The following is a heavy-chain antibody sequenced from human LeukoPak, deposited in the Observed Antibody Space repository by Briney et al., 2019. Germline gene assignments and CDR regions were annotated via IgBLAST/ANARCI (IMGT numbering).Heavy chain of an antibody. J-gene: IGHJ4*02. CDR1: GGSISSSSYY. CDR2: IYYSGST. CDR3: QVIPPPNPKTSSDQTYYFDY. D-gene: IGHD6-19*01. V-gene: IGHV4-39*07. Sequence: PSETLSLTCTVSGGSISSSSYYWGWIRQPPGKGLEWIGSIYYSGSTYYNPSLKSRVTISVDTSKNQFSLKLSSVTAADMAVYYCQVIPPPNPKTSSDQTYYFDYWGQGTLVTVSS.